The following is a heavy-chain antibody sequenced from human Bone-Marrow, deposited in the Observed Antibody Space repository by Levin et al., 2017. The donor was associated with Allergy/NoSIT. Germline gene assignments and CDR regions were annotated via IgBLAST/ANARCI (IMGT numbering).Heavy chain of an antibody. CDR1: GFTFSSYA. CDR2: LSASAGST. Sequence: SCAASGFTFSSYAMSWVRQAPGKGLEWVSGLSASAGSTYYADSVKGRFTISRDNSKNMNFLQMNSLRAEDTAIYYCARGSSSRDLDFDYWGQGTLVTVSS. V-gene: IGHV3-23*01. D-gene: IGHD6-6*01. CDR3: ARGSSSRDLDFDY. J-gene: IGHJ4*02.